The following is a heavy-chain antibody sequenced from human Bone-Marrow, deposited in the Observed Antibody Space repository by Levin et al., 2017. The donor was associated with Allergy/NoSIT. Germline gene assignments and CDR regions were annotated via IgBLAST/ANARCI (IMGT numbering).Heavy chain of an antibody. Sequence: PGGSLRLSCAASGFTFSSYSMNWVRQAPGKGLEWVSSISSSSSYIYYADSVKGRFTISRDNAKNSLYLQMNSLRAEDTAVYYCASRPLSSIAARNTPLVYWGQGTLVTVSS. CDR2: ISSSSSYI. V-gene: IGHV3-21*01. D-gene: IGHD6-6*01. J-gene: IGHJ4*02. CDR1: GFTFSSYS. CDR3: ASRPLSSIAARNTPLVY.